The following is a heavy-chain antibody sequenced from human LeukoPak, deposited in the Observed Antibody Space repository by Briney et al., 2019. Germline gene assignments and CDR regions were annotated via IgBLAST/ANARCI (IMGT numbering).Heavy chain of an antibody. CDR1: GGSISSYD. CDR2: IYISGNT. D-gene: IGHD3-10*01. Sequence: SETLSLTCTVSGGSISSYDWSWIRQPAGKGLEWIGRIYISGNTYYNSSLKSRVTMSVDTSKNQLSLKPSSVSAADTAVYYCAREIYGSGSYYFDYWGQGTPVTVSS. CDR3: AREIYGSGSYYFDY. V-gene: IGHV4-4*07. J-gene: IGHJ4*02.